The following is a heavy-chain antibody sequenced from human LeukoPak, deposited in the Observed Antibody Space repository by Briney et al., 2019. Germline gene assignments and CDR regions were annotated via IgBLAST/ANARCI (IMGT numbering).Heavy chain of an antibody. CDR2: IYYSGST. CDR1: GGSISSGGYY. V-gene: IGHV4-31*03. D-gene: IGHD5-18*01. CDR3: ARGAERYSYGVDY. Sequence: ASQTLSLTCTVSGGSISSGGYYWSWIRQHPGKGLEWIGYIYYSGSTYYNPSLKSRVTISVDTSKNQFSPKLSSVTAADTAVYYCARGAERYSYGVDYWGQGTLVTVSS. J-gene: IGHJ4*02.